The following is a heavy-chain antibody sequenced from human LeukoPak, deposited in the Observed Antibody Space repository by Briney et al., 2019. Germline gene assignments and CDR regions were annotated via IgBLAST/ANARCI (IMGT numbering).Heavy chain of an antibody. J-gene: IGHJ4*02. V-gene: IGHV3-53*01. Sequence: GGSLRLSCAASGFTVSSNYTSWVRQAPGKGLEWVSVIYSGGSTYYADSVKGRFSISRDHSKNTLYLQMNSLRAEDTAVYYCARDLGDSSGYYDYWGQGTLVTVSS. CDR1: GFTVSSNY. CDR2: IYSGGST. D-gene: IGHD3-22*01. CDR3: ARDLGDSSGYYDY.